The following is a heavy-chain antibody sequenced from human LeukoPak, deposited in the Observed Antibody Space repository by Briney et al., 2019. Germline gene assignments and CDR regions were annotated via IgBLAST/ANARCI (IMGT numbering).Heavy chain of an antibody. CDR2: IYSGGST. V-gene: IGHV3-66*01. D-gene: IGHD3-9*01. CDR1: GFTVSSNY. J-gene: IGHJ3*02. CDR3: ARAPDDILTGFAFVI. Sequence: GGSLRLSCAASGFTVSSNYMSWVRQAPGKGLEWVSVIYSGGSTYYADSVKGRFTISRDNSKNTLYLQMNSLRAEDTAVYYCARAPDDILTGFAFVIWGQGTMVTVSS.